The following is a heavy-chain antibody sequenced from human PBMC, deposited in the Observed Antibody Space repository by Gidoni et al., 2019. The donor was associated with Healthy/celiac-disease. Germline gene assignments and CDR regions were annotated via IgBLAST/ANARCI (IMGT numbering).Heavy chain of an antibody. CDR3: ARDGTVTASH. CDR2: IYYSGST. J-gene: IGHJ4*02. D-gene: IGHD4-17*01. Sequence: QLQLQESGPGLVKPSETLSLTCTVSGGSISSSSYYWGWIRQPPGKGLEWIGSIYYSGSTYYNPSLKSRVTIAVDTSNNQFSLKLSSVTAADTAVYYCARDGTVTASHWGQGTLVTVSS. V-gene: IGHV4-39*07. CDR1: GGSISSSSYY.